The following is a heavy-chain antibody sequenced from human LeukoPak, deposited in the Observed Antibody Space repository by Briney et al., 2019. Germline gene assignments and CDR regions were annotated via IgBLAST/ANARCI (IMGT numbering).Heavy chain of an antibody. J-gene: IGHJ6*02. D-gene: IGHD3-22*01. CDR1: GGSISSSSYY. V-gene: IGHV4-39*01. CDR3: ARHDNPENYGMDV. CDR2: IYYSGST. Sequence: SETLSLTCTVSGGSISSSSYYWGWIRQPPGRGLEWIGSIYYSGSTYYNPSLKSRVTISVDTSKNQFSLKLSSVTAADTAVYYCARHDNPENYGMDVWGQGTTVTVSS.